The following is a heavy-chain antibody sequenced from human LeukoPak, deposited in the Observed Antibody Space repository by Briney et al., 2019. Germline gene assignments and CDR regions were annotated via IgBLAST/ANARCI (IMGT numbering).Heavy chain of an antibody. J-gene: IGHJ4*02. CDR3: ARVTRRGYSYGNFDY. Sequence: ASVKVSRKASGYTFTSYYMHWVRQAPGQGLEWMGIINPSGGSTSYAQKFQGRVTMTRDTSTSTVYMELSSLRSEDTAVYYCARVTRRGYSYGNFDYWGQGTLVTVSS. CDR1: GYTFTSYY. V-gene: IGHV1-46*01. D-gene: IGHD5-18*01. CDR2: INPSGGST.